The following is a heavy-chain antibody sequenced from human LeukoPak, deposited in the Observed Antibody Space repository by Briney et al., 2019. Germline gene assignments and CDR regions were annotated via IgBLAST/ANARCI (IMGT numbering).Heavy chain of an antibody. V-gene: IGHV4-39*07. Sequence: SETLSLTCTVSGGSISSSSYYWGWTRQPPGKGLEWIGSIYYSGSTYYNPSLKSRVTISVDTSKNQFSLKLSSVTAADTAVYYCASYCSSTSCYTAGAFDIWGQGTMVTVSS. CDR2: IYYSGST. CDR3: ASYCSSTSCYTAGAFDI. CDR1: GGSISSSSYY. J-gene: IGHJ3*02. D-gene: IGHD2-2*02.